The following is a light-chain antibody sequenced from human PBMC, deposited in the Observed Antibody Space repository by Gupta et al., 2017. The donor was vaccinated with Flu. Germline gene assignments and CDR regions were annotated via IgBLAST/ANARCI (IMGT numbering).Light chain of an antibody. CDR3: SSYTSSSTYV. V-gene: IGLV2-14*01. J-gene: IGLJ1*01. Sequence: QSALTQPASVSGSPGQSITISCPGTSSDVGGYNYVSWYQQHPDKAPKLMIYEVSNRPSGVSNRFFGSKSGNTASLAISGLQAEDEADYYCSSYTSSSTYVFGTGTKVTVL. CDR2: EVS. CDR1: SSDVGGYNY.